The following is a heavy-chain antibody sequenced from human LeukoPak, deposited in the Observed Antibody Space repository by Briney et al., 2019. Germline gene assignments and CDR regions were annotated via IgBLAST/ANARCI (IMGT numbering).Heavy chain of an antibody. Sequence: SETLSLTCAVYGGSFSGYYWSWLRQPPGKGLEWIGEINHSGSTNYNPSLKSRVTISVDTSKNQFSLKLSSVTAADTAVYYRARTSVRGVIPIYYYYYMDVWGKGTTVTISS. D-gene: IGHD3-10*01. J-gene: IGHJ6*03. CDR1: GGSFSGYY. V-gene: IGHV4-34*01. CDR3: ARTSVRGVIPIYYYYYMDV. CDR2: INHSGST.